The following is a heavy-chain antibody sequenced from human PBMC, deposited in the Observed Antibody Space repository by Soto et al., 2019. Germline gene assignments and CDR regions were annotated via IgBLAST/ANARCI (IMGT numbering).Heavy chain of an antibody. V-gene: IGHV3-11*06. Sequence: QVQLVESGGGLVKPGGSLRLSCAASGFTFSAYYMSWIRQAPGKGLEWVSYISSSSSYTNYADSVKGRFTISRDNAKNSLYLQMNSLRAEDTAVYYCARVGAFGFYSSPYYGMDVWGQGTTVTVSS. CDR1: GFTFSAYY. CDR3: ARVGAFGFYSSPYYGMDV. D-gene: IGHD6-13*01. J-gene: IGHJ6*02. CDR2: ISSSSSYT.